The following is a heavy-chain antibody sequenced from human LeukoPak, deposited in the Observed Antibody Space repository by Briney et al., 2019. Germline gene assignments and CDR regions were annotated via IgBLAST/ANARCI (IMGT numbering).Heavy chain of an antibody. CDR1: GFTLSTYW. CDR3: ARDKVVGATIFDY. CDR2: IKQDGSGI. D-gene: IGHD1-26*01. J-gene: IGHJ4*02. Sequence: GGSLRLSCAASGFTLSTYWMSWVRQAPGKGLEWVANIKQDGSGIYYVDSVKGRFTISRDNAKSSLYLQMNSLRAEDTAVYYCARDKVVGATIFDYWGQGTLVTVSS. V-gene: IGHV3-7*03.